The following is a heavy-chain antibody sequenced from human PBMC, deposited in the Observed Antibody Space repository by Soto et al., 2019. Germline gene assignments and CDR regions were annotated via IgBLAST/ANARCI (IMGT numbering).Heavy chain of an antibody. J-gene: IGHJ6*02. CDR2: ISYDGSNK. CDR3: ARGEQWLNDGMDV. CDR1: GFTFSSYA. Sequence: GGSLRLSCAASGFTFSSYAMHWVRQAPGKGLEWVAVISYDGSNKYYADSVKGRFTISRDNSKNTLYLQMNSLRAEDTAVYYCARGEQWLNDGMDVWGQGTTVTVSS. D-gene: IGHD6-19*01. V-gene: IGHV3-30-3*01.